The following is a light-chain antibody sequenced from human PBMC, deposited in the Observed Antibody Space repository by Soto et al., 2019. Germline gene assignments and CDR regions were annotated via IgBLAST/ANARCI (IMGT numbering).Light chain of an antibody. CDR2: GAS. CDR1: QSVSSN. CDR3: QQYNNWPPWT. V-gene: IGKV3-15*01. Sequence: EIVMTQSPATLSVSPGERATLSCRASQSVSSNLAWYQQKPGQAPRLLIYGASTRATGIPARFSGSGSGTEFTLTISCLRCEDFAVYYCQQYNNWPPWTFGQGTKVEIK. J-gene: IGKJ1*01.